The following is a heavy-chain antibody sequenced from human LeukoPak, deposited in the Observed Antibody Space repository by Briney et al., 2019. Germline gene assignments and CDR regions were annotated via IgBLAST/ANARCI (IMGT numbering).Heavy chain of an antibody. Sequence: GGSLRPSCAASGFTFSTYWMHWVRQAPGKGLVWASRISSDGSITSYADSVKGRFTISRDNAKNTLYLQMNSLRAEDTAVYYCARHLNYYFDYWGQGTLVTVSS. CDR1: GFTFSTYW. CDR3: ARHLNYYFDY. V-gene: IGHV3-74*01. CDR2: ISSDGSIT. J-gene: IGHJ4*02. D-gene: IGHD3-10*01.